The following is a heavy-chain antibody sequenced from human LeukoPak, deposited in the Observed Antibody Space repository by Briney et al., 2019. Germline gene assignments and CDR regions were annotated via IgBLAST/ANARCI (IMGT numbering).Heavy chain of an antibody. Sequence: KPSETLSLTCAVYGGSFSGYYWSWIRQPPGKGLEWIGEINHSGSTNYNPSLKSRVTISVDTSKNQFSLKLSSVTAADTAVYYCAKHQGIAVASIYSPWGQGTLVTVSS. CDR3: AKHQGIAVASIYSP. CDR2: INHSGST. V-gene: IGHV4-34*01. J-gene: IGHJ5*02. D-gene: IGHD6-19*01. CDR1: GGSFSGYY.